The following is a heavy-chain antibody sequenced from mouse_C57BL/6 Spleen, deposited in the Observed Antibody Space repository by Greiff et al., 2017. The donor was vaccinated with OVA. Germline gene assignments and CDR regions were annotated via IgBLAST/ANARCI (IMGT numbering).Heavy chain of an antibody. CDR2: INPNNGGT. CDR3: ARDVYAKDY. J-gene: IGHJ4*01. Sequence: VQLQQSGPELVKPGASVKMSCTASGYTFTDYNMPWVKQSHGKSLEWIGYINPNNGGTRYNQKFKGKATLTVNKSSSPAYLELRSLTSEEAAVYYCARDVYAKDYWGQGTTVTVAS. CDR1: GYTFTDYN. V-gene: IGHV1-22*01.